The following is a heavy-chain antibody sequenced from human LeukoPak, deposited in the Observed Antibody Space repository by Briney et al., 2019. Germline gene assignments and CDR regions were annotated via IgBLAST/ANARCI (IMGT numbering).Heavy chain of an antibody. Sequence: GASVKVSCKASNYPFTRYGISWVRQAPGQGLEWMGWINPSGGTNYAQKFQGRVTMTRDTSISTAYMELSRLRSDDTAVYYCARDQRYCSGGSCYPGWFDPWGQGTLVTVSS. V-gene: IGHV1-2*02. CDR3: ARDQRYCSGGSCYPGWFDP. CDR1: NYPFTRYG. J-gene: IGHJ5*02. D-gene: IGHD2-15*01. CDR2: INPSGGT.